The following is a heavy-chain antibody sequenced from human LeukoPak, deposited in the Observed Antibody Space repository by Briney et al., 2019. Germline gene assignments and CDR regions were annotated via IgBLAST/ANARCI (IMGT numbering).Heavy chain of an antibody. CDR3: ARESDSSGYSYFDY. V-gene: IGHV1-18*01. CDR2: ISAYNGNT. J-gene: IGHJ4*02. Sequence: GASVKVSCKASGYTFTSYGISWVRQAPGQGLEWMGWISAYNGNTNYAQKLQGRVTMTTDTSTGTAYMELRSLRSDDTAVYYCARESDSSGYSYFDYWGQGTLVTVSS. CDR1: GYTFTSYG. D-gene: IGHD3-22*01.